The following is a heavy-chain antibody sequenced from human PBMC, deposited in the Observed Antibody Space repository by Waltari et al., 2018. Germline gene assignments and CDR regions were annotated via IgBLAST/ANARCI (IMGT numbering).Heavy chain of an antibody. V-gene: IGHV3-33*05. CDR1: GFTLGNYG. CDR2: LKYDGSIK. Sequence: QVQVVESGGGVVQPGGALRLSCAASGFTLGNYGVHWVRQAPGKGRDWVAVLKYDGSIKNYADSVEGRFTIARENSKHTLYLEMNSLRAVDTAVYYCAREFSRICFHALDGWGQGTAVTVSS. D-gene: IGHD3-3*02. CDR3: AREFSRICFHALDG. J-gene: IGHJ6*02.